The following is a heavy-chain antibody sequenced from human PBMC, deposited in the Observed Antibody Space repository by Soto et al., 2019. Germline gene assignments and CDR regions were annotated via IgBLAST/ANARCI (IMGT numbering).Heavy chain of an antibody. J-gene: IGHJ5*02. D-gene: IGHD3-10*01. CDR3: ARDRRLITMVRGVSLWFDP. V-gene: IGHV4-34*01. CDR1: GGSFSGYY. Sequence: SETLSLTCTVYGGSFSGYYWSWIRQPPGKGLEWIGEINHSGSTNYNPSLKSRVTISVDTSKNQFSLKLSSVTAADTAVYYCARDRRLITMVRGVSLWFDPWGQGTLVTVSS. CDR2: INHSGST.